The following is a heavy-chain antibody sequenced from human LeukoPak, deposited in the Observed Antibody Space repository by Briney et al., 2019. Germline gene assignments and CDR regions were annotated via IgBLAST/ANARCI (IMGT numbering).Heavy chain of an antibody. CDR1: GYTFTSYG. J-gene: IGHJ4*02. CDR3: ARGTMVRGHSTRY. CDR2: ISAYNGNT. Sequence: ASVKVSCKASGYTFTSYGISWVRQAPGQGLEWMGWISAYNGNTNYAQKPQGRVTMTRNTSISTAYMELSSLRSEDTAVYYCARGTMVRGHSTRYWGQGTLVTVSS. V-gene: IGHV1-18*01. D-gene: IGHD3-10*01.